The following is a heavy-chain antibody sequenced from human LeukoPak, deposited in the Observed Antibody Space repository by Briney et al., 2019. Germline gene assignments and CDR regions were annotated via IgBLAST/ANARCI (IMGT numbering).Heavy chain of an antibody. V-gene: IGHV4-59*08. CDR3: ARARTLGYCSSTSCSAFDP. Sequence: SETLSLTCTVSGGSISSYYWSWIRQPPGKGLEWIGYIYYSGSTNYNPSLKSRVTISVDTSKNQFSLKLSSVTAADTAVYYCARARTLGYCSSTSCSAFDPWGQGTLVTVSS. J-gene: IGHJ5*02. CDR2: IYYSGST. D-gene: IGHD2-2*01. CDR1: GGSISSYY.